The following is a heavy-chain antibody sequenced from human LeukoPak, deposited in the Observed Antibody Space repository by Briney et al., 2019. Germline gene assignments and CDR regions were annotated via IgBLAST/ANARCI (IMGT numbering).Heavy chain of an antibody. CDR1: GFTFGDYA. D-gene: IGHD2-2*02. CDR3: ANGPSFNTLGGN. Sequence: GGSLRLSCAASGFTFGDYAMHWVRLPPGKGPEWVSGISWNSVTKGYADSVKGRFTVSRDNAKNSLYLHMNSLTTEDTALYYCANGPSFNTLGGNWDQGTLVTVSS. CDR2: ISWNSVTK. V-gene: IGHV3-9*01. J-gene: IGHJ4*02.